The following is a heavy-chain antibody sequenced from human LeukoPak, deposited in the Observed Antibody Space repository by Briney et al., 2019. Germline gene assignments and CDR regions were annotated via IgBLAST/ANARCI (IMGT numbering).Heavy chain of an antibody. D-gene: IGHD3-3*01. CDR1: GFTFSGFW. J-gene: IGHJ4*02. CDR2: INSDGSEG. V-gene: IGHV3-7*03. Sequence: GGSLRLSCAVSGFTFSGFWMSWSRQAPGKGLEWVASINSDGSEGYYADVVKGRFTISRDNAKNSLYLQINSLRAEDTAVYYCARDLGYYDFWSGYYSGGFDYWGQGTLVTVSS. CDR3: ARDLGYYDFWSGYYSGGFDY.